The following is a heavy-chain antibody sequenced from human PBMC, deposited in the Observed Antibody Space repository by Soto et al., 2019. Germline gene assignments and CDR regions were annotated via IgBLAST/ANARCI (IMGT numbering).Heavy chain of an antibody. Sequence: GGSLRLSCAASGFTFSSYAMHWVRQAPGKGLEWVAVISYDGSNKYYADSVKGRFTISRDNSKNTLYLQMNSLRAEDTAVYYCARDNYYYYGMDVWGQGTTVTVSS. V-gene: IGHV3-30-3*01. J-gene: IGHJ6*02. CDR2: ISYDGSNK. CDR3: ARDNYYYYGMDV. CDR1: GFTFSSYA.